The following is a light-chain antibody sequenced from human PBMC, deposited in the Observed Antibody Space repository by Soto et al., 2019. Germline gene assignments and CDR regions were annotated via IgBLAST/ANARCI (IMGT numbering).Light chain of an antibody. CDR3: SSYTISSTLL. CDR1: SSDVGGYNY. J-gene: IGLJ2*01. Sequence: HSALTQPASVSGSPGQSITISCTGTSSDVGGYNYVSWYQQHPGKAPKLMIYDVSNRPSGVSNRYSCSKSGNTASLTISGLQAEDGADYYCSSYTISSTLLFGGGTKLTVL. V-gene: IGLV2-14*01. CDR2: DVS.